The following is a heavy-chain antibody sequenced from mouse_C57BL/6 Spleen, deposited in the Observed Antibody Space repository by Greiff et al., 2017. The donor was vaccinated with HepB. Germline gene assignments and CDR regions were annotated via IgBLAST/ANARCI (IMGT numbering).Heavy chain of an antibody. CDR2: ILPGSGST. Sequence: VKLQESGAELMKPGASVKLSCKATGYTFTGYWIEWVKQRPGHGLEWIGEILPGSGSTNYNEKFKGKATFTADTYSNTAYMQISRLTTEDSAIYYCAAGPYAMDYWGQGTSVTVSS. V-gene: IGHV1-9*01. CDR1: GYTFTGYW. CDR3: AAGPYAMDY. J-gene: IGHJ4*01. D-gene: IGHD3-2*02.